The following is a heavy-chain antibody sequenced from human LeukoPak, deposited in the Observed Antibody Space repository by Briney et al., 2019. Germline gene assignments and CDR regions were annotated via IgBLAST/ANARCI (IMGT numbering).Heavy chain of an antibody. Sequence: SQTLSLTCAISGDSVSSNSVTWNWIRQSPSRGLEWQGRTYYRSTWYNDYAVSVRGRITVNPDTSKNQFSLHLNSVTPEDTAVYYCARRLTQYDCFDPWGRGILVTVSS. CDR1: GDSVSSNSVT. V-gene: IGHV6-1*01. J-gene: IGHJ5*02. D-gene: IGHD2-2*01. CDR2: TYYRSTWYN. CDR3: ARRLTQYDCFDP.